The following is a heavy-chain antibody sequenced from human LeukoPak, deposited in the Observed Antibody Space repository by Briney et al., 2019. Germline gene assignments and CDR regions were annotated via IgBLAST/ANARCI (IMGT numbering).Heavy chain of an antibody. CDR2: INPDSGGT. CDR1: GYPFTGYY. Sequence: ASVKVSCKASGYPFTGYYLHWVRQAPGQGLEWMGWINPDSGGTKYAQKFQGRVTMTRDTSISTAYMELSSLRSADTAVYYCVRVIQSTSMRDWFDPWGQGTLVTVSS. CDR3: VRVIQSTSMRDWFDP. J-gene: IGHJ5*02. D-gene: IGHD1-26*01. V-gene: IGHV1-2*02.